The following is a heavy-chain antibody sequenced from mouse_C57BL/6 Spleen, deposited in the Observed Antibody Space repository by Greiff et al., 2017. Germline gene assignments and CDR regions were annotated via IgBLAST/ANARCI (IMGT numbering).Heavy chain of an antibody. CDR2: IYPGSGST. Sequence: VKLQQPVAELVQPGASVKMSCKASGYHFTSYWITWVKQRTGQGLEWIGDIYPGSGSTNYNEQFKSKATLTVDTSSSSAYMQLSSLTSEDSAVYYCARSHLGGLYAIDYWGQGTSVTVSA. J-gene: IGHJ4*01. CDR1: GYHFTSYW. V-gene: IGHV1-55*01. D-gene: IGHD1-1*02. CDR3: ARSHLGGLYAIDY.